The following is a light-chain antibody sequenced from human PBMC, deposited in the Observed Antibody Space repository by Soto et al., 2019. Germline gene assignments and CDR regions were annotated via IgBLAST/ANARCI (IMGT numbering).Light chain of an antibody. CDR3: CSYGGSNNLKV. Sequence: QSALTQPPSASGSPGQSVTISCTGTSSDVGGYDYVSWYQQHPGKAPKLMIYEVSKRPSGVPDRFSGSKSGNTASLTVSGLQAEDEADYYCCSYGGSNNLKVFGGGTKVTVL. V-gene: IGLV2-8*01. CDR2: EVS. J-gene: IGLJ2*01. CDR1: SSDVGGYDY.